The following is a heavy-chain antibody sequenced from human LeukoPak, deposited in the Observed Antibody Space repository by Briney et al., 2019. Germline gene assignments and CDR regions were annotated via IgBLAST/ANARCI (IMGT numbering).Heavy chain of an antibody. CDR2: INPNSGGT. CDR1: GYTFTGYY. Sequence: ASVKVSCKASGYTFTGYYMHWVRQAPGQGPEWMGWINPNSGGTNYAQKFQGRVTMTRDTSISTAYMELSRLRSDDTAVYYCARGYTAMVKFYGYWGQGTLVTVSS. J-gene: IGHJ4*02. D-gene: IGHD5-18*01. V-gene: IGHV1-2*02. CDR3: ARGYTAMVKFYGY.